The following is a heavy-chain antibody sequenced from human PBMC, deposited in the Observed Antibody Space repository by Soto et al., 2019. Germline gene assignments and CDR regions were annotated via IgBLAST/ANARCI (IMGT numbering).Heavy chain of an antibody. Sequence: SETLSLTCTVSGGSISSSSYYWGWIRQPPGKGLEWIGSIYYSGSTYYNPSLKSRVTISVDTSKNQFSLKLSSVTAADTAVYYCARRLYGSGSYYTGFFYWGQGTLVTVSS. J-gene: IGHJ4*02. CDR3: ARRLYGSGSYYTGFFY. V-gene: IGHV4-39*01. CDR2: IYYSGST. CDR1: GGSISSSSYY. D-gene: IGHD3-10*01.